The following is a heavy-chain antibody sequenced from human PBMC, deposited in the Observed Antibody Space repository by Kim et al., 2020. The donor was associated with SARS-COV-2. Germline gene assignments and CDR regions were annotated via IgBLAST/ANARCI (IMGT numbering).Heavy chain of an antibody. J-gene: IGHJ3*02. CDR2: IWYDGSNK. Sequence: GGSLRLSCAASGFTFSSYGMHWVRQAPGKGLEWVAVIWYDGSNKYYADSVKGRFTISRDNSKNTLYLQMNSLRAEDTAVDYCAIGLGGYYNHDAFDIWG. D-gene: IGHD3-22*01. CDR3: AIGLGGYYNHDAFDI. V-gene: IGHV3-33*01. CDR1: GFTFSSYG.